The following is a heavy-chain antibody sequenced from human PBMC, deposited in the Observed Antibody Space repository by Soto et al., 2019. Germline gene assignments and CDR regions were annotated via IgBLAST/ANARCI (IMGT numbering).Heavy chain of an antibody. Sequence: QVQLVQSGAEVKKPGSSVKVSCKASGGTFSSYSINWVRQAPGQGLEWMGEIIPIFGTANHAQKFQGRVTITADESTSTAYMELGSLRSEDTAVYYCARDGGRHSGGIDYWGQGTLVTVSS. D-gene: IGHD1-26*01. CDR3: ARDGGRHSGGIDY. CDR1: GGTFSSYS. V-gene: IGHV1-69*01. CDR2: IIPIFGTA. J-gene: IGHJ4*02.